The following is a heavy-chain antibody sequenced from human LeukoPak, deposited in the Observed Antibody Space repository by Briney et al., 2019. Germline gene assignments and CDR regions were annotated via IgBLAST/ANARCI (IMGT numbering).Heavy chain of an antibody. J-gene: IGHJ6*02. CDR1: GGSISSGGYY. Sequence: SSETLSLTCTVSGGSISSGGYYWSWIRQHPGKGLEWIGYIYYSGSTYYNPSLKSRVTISVDTSKNQFSLKLSSVTAADTAVYYCARSAGRSYYGMDVWGQGTTVTVSS. CDR3: ARSAGRSYYGMDV. CDR2: IYYSGST. V-gene: IGHV4-61*08.